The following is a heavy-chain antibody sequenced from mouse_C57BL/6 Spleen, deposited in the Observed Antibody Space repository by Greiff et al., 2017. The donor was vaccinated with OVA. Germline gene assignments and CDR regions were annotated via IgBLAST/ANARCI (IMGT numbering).Heavy chain of an antibody. V-gene: IGHV1-55*01. D-gene: IGHD4-1*01. J-gene: IGHJ2*01. CDR3: ARFPNWENDFDY. Sequence: VKLQESGAELVKPGASVKMSCKASGYTFTSYWITWVKQRPGQGLEWIGDIYPGSGSTNYNEKFKSKATLTVDTSSSTAYMQLSSLTSEDSSVYYCARFPNWENDFDYWGQGTTLTVSS. CDR1: GYTFTSYW. CDR2: IYPGSGST.